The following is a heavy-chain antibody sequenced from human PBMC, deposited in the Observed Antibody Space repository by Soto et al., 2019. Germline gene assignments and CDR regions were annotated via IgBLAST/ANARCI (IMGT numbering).Heavy chain of an antibody. CDR1: GYSFGSYW. V-gene: IGHV5-51*01. J-gene: IGHJ4*02. D-gene: IGHD4-4*01. CDR3: ARPHNNYAAD. Sequence: GESLKISCKGSGYSFGSYWIGWVRQMPGKGLEWMAIINPGESGSRYSPSFQGQVTISVDKSISTAYLQWSSLKASDTAMYYCARPHNNYAADWGQGTLVTVSS. CDR2: INPGESGS.